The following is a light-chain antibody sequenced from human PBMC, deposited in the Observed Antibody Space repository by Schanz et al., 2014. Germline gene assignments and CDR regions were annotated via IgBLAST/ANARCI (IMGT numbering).Light chain of an antibody. J-gene: IGKJ3*01. CDR3: EQSNRVPFT. V-gene: IGKV1-6*01. Sequence: AIQMTQSPSSLSASVGDRVNITCRASQGIGDALGWYQQKPGQAPNLLIYAATHLRSGVPSRFSGSGSGTDFTLTISSLQPEDFATYYCEQSNRVPFTFGPGTEVNVK. CDR2: AAT. CDR1: QGIGDA.